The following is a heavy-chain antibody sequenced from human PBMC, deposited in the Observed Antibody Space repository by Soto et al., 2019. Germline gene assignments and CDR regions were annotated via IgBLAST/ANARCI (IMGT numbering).Heavy chain of an antibody. CDR2: ISIKPNNYAT. J-gene: IGHJ4*02. V-gene: IGHV3-73*01. D-gene: IGHD3-10*01. CDR1: GFTFHGST. CDR3: VRAYEKSNYYFDY. Sequence: GESLNISCVGSGFTFHGSTMHWVRQASGKGLEWIGLISIKPNNYATVYAASVTGRFTISRDDSNNTAFLQMNSLKTEDTAVYYCVRAYEKSNYYFDYWGRGTLVTSPQ.